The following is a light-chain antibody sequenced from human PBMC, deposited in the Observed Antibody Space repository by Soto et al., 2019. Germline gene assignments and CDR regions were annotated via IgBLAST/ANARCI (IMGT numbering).Light chain of an antibody. CDR2: DAS. J-gene: IGKJ1*01. V-gene: IGKV3-11*01. Sequence: EIVLTQSPATLSLSPGERATLSCRCSQSISSYLAWYQQKPGQAPSLLIYDASNRATGIPARFSGSGSGTDFTLTISSLEPEDFEVYYCQQRSNWPRTFGQGTKVDIK. CDR3: QQRSNWPRT. CDR1: QSISSY.